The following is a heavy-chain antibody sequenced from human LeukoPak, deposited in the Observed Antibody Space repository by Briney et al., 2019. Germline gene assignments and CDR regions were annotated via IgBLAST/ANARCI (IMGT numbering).Heavy chain of an antibody. J-gene: IGHJ6*03. Sequence: SETLSLTCAVYGGSFSGYYWSWIRQPPGKGLEWIGEINHSGSTNYNPSLKSRVTISVDTSKNQFSLKLSSVTAADTAVYYCARALPNSDHYYYMDVWGKGTTVTVSS. CDR1: GGSFSGYY. CDR2: INHSGST. D-gene: IGHD4-23*01. V-gene: IGHV4-34*01. CDR3: ARALPNSDHYYYMDV.